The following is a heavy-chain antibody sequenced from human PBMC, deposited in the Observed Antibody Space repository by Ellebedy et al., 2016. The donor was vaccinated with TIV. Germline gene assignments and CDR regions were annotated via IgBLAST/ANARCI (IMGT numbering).Heavy chain of an antibody. Sequence: GGSLRLSCAASGFTFRNYYMSWVRQAPGKGLEWVANIKRDGSEKYYVDSVKGRFTISRDNAKNSLYLQMNSLRAEDTAVYYCARDLMAVGGSGDYWGQGTLVTVSS. V-gene: IGHV3-7*03. CDR3: ARDLMAVGGSGDY. CDR1: GFTFRNYY. J-gene: IGHJ4*02. D-gene: IGHD6-19*01. CDR2: IKRDGSEK.